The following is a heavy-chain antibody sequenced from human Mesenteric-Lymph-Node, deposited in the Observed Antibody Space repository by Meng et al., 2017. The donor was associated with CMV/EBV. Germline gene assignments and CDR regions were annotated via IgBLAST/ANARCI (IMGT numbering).Heavy chain of an antibody. V-gene: IGHV1-69*02. D-gene: IGHD6-13*01. Sequence: QVHLGQSGAEVKKHGSSVKVSCKASGGTFSSYTISWVRQAPGQGLEWMGRIIPILGIANYAQKFQGRVTITADKSTSTAYMELSSLRSEDTAVYYCAGGIAAAGSRWFDPWGQGTLVVASS. J-gene: IGHJ5*02. CDR2: IIPILGIA. CDR1: GGTFSSYT. CDR3: AGGIAAAGSRWFDP.